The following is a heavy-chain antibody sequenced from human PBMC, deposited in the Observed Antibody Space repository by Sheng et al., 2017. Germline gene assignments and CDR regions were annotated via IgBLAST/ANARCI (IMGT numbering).Heavy chain of an antibody. V-gene: IGHV1-18*01. CDR2: ISAYNGNT. CDR3: ARDAYYGSGSYRSYWYFDL. J-gene: IGHJ2*01. Sequence: QVQLVQSGAEVKKPGASVKVSCKASGYTFTSYGISWVRQAPGQGLEWMGWISAYNGNTNYAQKLQGRVTMTTDTSTSTAYMELRSLRSDDTAVYYCARDAYYGSGSYRSYWYFDLWGRGTLVTVSS. D-gene: IGHD3-10*01. CDR1: GYTFTSYG.